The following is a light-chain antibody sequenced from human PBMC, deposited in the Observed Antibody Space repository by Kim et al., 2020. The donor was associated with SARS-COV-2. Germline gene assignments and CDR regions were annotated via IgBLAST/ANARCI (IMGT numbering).Light chain of an antibody. J-gene: IGLJ2*01. V-gene: IGLV2-14*01. CDR2: DVS. Sequence: QSALTQPASVSGSPGQSITISCTGTSSDVGGYDYVSWYQQHPGKAPKLMIYDVSKRPSGVPSRFSGSKSGNTASLTISGLQAEDEGDYYCTSYTSSNTVVFGGGTQLTVL. CDR3: TSYTSSNTVV. CDR1: SSDVGGYDY.